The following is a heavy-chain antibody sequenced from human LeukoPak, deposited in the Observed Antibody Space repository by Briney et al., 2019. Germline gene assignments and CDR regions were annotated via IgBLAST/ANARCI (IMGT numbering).Heavy chain of an antibody. CDR1: GFTFSSYA. V-gene: IGHV3-23*01. D-gene: IGHD1-26*01. Sequence: GGSLRLSCAASGFTFSSYAMSWVRQAPGKGLEWVSAISGSGGSTYYADSVKGRFTISRDNSKNTLYLQMNSLRAEDTAVYYCARDRARYSANYYDSFDIWGQGTMVTVSS. CDR3: ARDRARYSANYYDSFDI. J-gene: IGHJ3*02. CDR2: ISGSGGST.